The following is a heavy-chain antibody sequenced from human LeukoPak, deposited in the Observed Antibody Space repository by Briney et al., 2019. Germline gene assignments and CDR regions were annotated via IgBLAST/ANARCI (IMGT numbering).Heavy chain of an antibody. CDR1: GFTFSSYA. J-gene: IGHJ4*02. D-gene: IGHD6-6*01. CDR3: ARARYSSSSGDYFDY. Sequence: GGSLRLSCAASGFTFSSYAMSWVRQAPGKGLEWVSSVSGSGGYTYYAGSVKGRFTISRDNSKNTLYLQMNSLRAEDTAIYYCARARYSSSSGDYFDYWGQGTLVTVSS. CDR2: VSGSGGYT. V-gene: IGHV3-23*01.